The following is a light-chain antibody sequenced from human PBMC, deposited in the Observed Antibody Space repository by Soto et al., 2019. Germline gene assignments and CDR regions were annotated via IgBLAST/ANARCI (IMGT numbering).Light chain of an antibody. Sequence: QSALTQPASVPGSPGQSITISCTGTSSDVGGYNYVSWYQQHPGKAPKLMIYDVSNRPSGVSNRFSGSKSGNTASLTISGLQAEDEADYYCSSYTSSSNVVFGGGTQLTVL. V-gene: IGLV2-14*01. CDR1: SSDVGGYNY. CDR3: SSYTSSSNVV. J-gene: IGLJ2*01. CDR2: DVS.